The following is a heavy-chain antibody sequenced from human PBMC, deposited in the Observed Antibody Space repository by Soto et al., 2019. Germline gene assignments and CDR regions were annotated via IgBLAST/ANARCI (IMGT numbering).Heavy chain of an antibody. CDR1: GFTFSSYA. CDR2: ISGSGGST. D-gene: IGHD6-6*01. CDR3: AKLVLDSSSSRGYYYYYYGMDV. J-gene: IGHJ6*02. V-gene: IGHV3-23*01. Sequence: GGSLRLSCAASGFTFSSYAMSWVRQAPGKGLEWVSAISGSGGSTYYADSVKGRFTISRDNSKNTLYLQMNSLRAEDTAVYYCAKLVLDSSSSRGYYYYYYGMDVWGQGTTVTVSS.